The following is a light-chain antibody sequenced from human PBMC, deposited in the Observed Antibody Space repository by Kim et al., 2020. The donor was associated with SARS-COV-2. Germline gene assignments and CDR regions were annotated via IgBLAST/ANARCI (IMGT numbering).Light chain of an antibody. Sequence: VTSSGTGSSSNIGAGYGVHWYQQLPGTAPKRLIYGNSNRPSGVPDRFSGAKSGTSASRAITGLQAEDEADYYCQSYDSSLSGSWVFGGGTQLTVL. J-gene: IGLJ3*02. CDR3: QSYDSSLSGSWV. CDR1: SSNIGAGYG. CDR2: GNS. V-gene: IGLV1-40*01.